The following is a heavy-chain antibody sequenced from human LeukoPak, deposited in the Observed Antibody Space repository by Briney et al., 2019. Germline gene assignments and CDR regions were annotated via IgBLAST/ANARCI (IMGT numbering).Heavy chain of an antibody. CDR1: GFTFSSYA. J-gene: IGHJ4*02. D-gene: IGHD1-26*01. V-gene: IGHV3-30-3*01. CDR3: ARDKMGATFDY. CDR2: ISYDGSNK. Sequence: GGSLRLSCAASGFTFSSYAMHWVRQAPGKGLEWVAVISYDGSNKYYADSVKGRFTISRDNSKNTLYLQMNGLRAEDTAVYYCARDKMGATFDYWGQGTLVTVSS.